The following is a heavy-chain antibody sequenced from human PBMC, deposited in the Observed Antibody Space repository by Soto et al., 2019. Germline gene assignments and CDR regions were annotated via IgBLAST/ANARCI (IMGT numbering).Heavy chain of an antibody. Sequence: QVQLVQSGAEVKKPGASVKVSCKASGYTFTSYYMHWVRQAPGQGLEWMGIINPSGGSTSYAQKFQGRVTMTRDTSASTVYMELSSLRSEDTAVYYCARSAMGAHAFDIWGQGTMVTVSS. V-gene: IGHV1-46*01. CDR1: GYTFTSYY. D-gene: IGHD3-16*01. J-gene: IGHJ3*02. CDR3: ARSAMGAHAFDI. CDR2: INPSGGST.